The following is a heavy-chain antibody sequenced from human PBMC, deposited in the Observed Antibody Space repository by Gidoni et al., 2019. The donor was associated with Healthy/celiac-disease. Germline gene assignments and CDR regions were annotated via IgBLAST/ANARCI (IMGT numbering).Heavy chain of an antibody. Sequence: QVQLQESGTGPVKPSQTLSVTCTVSGGSFSSGGYYWSCIRQHPGKGLEWIGYIYYSGSTYYNPSLKSRVTISVDTSKNQFSLKLSSVTAADTAVYYCARAYYGDYVYYFDYWGQGTLVTVSS. D-gene: IGHD4-17*01. CDR2: IYYSGST. V-gene: IGHV4-31*03. CDR1: GGSFSSGGYY. CDR3: ARAYYGDYVYYFDY. J-gene: IGHJ4*02.